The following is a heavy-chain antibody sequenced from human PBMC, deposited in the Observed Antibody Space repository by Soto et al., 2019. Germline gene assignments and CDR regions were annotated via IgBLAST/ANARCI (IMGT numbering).Heavy chain of an antibody. V-gene: IGHV3-30*18. CDR3: AKDLRDFWSGWPQHYYYGMDV. D-gene: IGHD3-3*01. CDR2: ASYYGSDK. Sequence: QVQLVESGGGVVQPGRSLRLSCAAAGFTFSSYGMHWVRQAPGKGLDWLAVASYYGSDKYYADSVKGRFTVSRDNSKNPLYLQMNGLRAEDTAVYFCAKDLRDFWSGWPQHYYYGMDVWGQGTTVIVSS. J-gene: IGHJ6*02. CDR1: GFTFSSYG.